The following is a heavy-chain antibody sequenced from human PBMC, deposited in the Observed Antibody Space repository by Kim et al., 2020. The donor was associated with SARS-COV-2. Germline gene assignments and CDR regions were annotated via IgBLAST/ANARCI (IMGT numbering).Heavy chain of an antibody. J-gene: IGHJ4*02. CDR3: ARDSEDSSSWDPIDY. D-gene: IGHD6-13*01. V-gene: IGHV6-1*01. Sequence: VSVKSRITINPDTSKNQFSLQLNSVTPEDTAVYYCARDSEDSSSWDPIDYWGQGTLVTVSS.